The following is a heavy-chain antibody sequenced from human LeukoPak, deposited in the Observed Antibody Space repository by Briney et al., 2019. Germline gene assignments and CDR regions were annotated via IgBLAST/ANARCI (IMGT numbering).Heavy chain of an antibody. CDR3: ARDPGYSSSWSGGAYYYYYMDV. CDR1: GYTFTGYY. D-gene: IGHD6-13*01. V-gene: IGHV1-2*02. J-gene: IGHJ6*03. Sequence: EASVKVSCKASGYTFTGYYMHWVRQAPGQGLEWMGWINPNSGGTNYAQKFQGRVTITTDESTSTAYMELSSLRSEDTAVYYCARDPGYSSSWSGGAYYYYYMDVWGKGTTVTVSS. CDR2: INPNSGGT.